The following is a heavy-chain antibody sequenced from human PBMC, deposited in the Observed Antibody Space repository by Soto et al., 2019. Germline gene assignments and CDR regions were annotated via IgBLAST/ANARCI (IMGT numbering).Heavy chain of an antibody. CDR3: AKAGAYCGGDCYSSWFDP. V-gene: IGHV3-23*01. CDR2: ISGSGGST. Sequence: EVQLLESGGGLVQPGGSLRLSCAASGFTFSSYAMSWVRQAPGKGLEWVSAISGSGGSTYYADSVKGRFTISRDNSKNTLYLQMNSLGAEDTAVYYCAKAGAYCGGDCYSSWFDPWGQGTLVTVSS. CDR1: GFTFSSYA. J-gene: IGHJ5*02. D-gene: IGHD2-21*02.